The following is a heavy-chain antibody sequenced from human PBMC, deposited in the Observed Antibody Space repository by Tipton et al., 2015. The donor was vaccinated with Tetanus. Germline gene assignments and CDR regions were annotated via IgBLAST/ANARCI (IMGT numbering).Heavy chain of an antibody. D-gene: IGHD2-15*01. CDR3: AREADCSGGSCFSGDFDT. Sequence: SLRLSCAASGFTFSSYAMSWVRQAPGKGLEWVSTISGSGDSTYYADSVKGRFTTSRDNSKNTLYLQRNSLRAEDTALYYCAREADCSGGSCFSGDFDTWGQGTQVTVSS. V-gene: IGHV3-23*01. CDR1: GFTFSSYA. J-gene: IGHJ4*02. CDR2: ISGSGDST.